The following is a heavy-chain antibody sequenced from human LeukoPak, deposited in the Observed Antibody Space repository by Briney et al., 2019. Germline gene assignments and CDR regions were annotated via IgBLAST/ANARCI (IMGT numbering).Heavy chain of an antibody. D-gene: IGHD2-15*01. Sequence: PGGSLRLSCVASGFTFSSHGMHWVRQAPGKGLEWVAFIRYDGSNKYYADSVKGRFTISRDNSKNTLYLQMNSLRAEDTAVYYCASGQGWHFDLWGRGTLVTVSS. V-gene: IGHV3-30*02. J-gene: IGHJ2*01. CDR1: GFTFSSHG. CDR3: ASGQGWHFDL. CDR2: IRYDGSNK.